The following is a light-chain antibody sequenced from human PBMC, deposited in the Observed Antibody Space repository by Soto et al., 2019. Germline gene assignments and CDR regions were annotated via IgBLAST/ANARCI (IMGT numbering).Light chain of an antibody. Sequence: EIVLTQSPGTLSVSPGERATFSFMSSQSVSSSYIAWYQQKRGQAPRRLIYGASIRATGIPDRFSGSGSGTDFTLTISRLEPEDFALYYCQQYHTSPLTFGQGAKVDIK. CDR2: GAS. CDR3: QQYHTSPLT. J-gene: IGKJ1*01. CDR1: QSVSSSY. V-gene: IGKV3-20*01.